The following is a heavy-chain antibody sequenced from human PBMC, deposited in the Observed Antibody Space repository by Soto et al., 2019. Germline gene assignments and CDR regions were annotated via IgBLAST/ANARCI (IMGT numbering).Heavy chain of an antibody. CDR2: ISAYNGNT. V-gene: IGHV1-18*01. Sequence: GASVKASWKGSCYTFSRYGIYWVRQAPGQRDEWNGWISAYNGNTNYAQKLQGRVTMTTDTSTSTAYMELRSLRSDDTAVYYCARGGIVVVVAATSASYYMDVWGKGTTVT. CDR1: CYTFSRYG. J-gene: IGHJ6*03. CDR3: ARGGIVVVVAATSASYYMDV. D-gene: IGHD2-15*01.